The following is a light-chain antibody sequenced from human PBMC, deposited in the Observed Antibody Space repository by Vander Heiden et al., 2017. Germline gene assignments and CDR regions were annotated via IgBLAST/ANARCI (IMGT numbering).Light chain of an antibody. J-gene: IGLJ1*01. V-gene: IGLV2-14*03. Sequence: QSALTQPASVSGSPGPSITISCTETRLDIGGYNSGSWYQPHQGTAPKLMIDDVTNWPSGVCYRFSGSKSGTTASLTVSGLQPEDEADYYCSEYASSNPYVFGTGTKVTVL. CDR3: SEYASSNPYV. CDR1: RLDIGGYNS. CDR2: DVT.